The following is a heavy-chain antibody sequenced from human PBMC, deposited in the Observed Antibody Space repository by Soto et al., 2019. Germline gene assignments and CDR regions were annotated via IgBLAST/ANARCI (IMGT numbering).Heavy chain of an antibody. V-gene: IGHV3-30*03. CDR1: GFTFNNYG. J-gene: IGHJ3*01. CDR3: ARGGSFDV. CDR2: LTSGGSHK. Sequence: ESGGGVVQPGRSLRLSCTASGFTFNNYGLHWVRQAPGKGLEWVALLTSGGSHKFYSESVKGRFTISRDDSKNTLFLQMDSLRTEDMAVYYCARGGSFDVWGRGIMVTVSS. D-gene: IGHD3-16*01.